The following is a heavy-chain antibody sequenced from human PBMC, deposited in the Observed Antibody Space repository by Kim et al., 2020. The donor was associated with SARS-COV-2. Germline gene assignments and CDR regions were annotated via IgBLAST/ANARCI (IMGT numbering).Heavy chain of an antibody. V-gene: IGHV1-24*01. D-gene: IGHD1-26*01. Sequence: QNFQGRVTMTEETSTGPAYMELSSLRSEDTAVYYCATSWCMSGSYSFDYWGQGTLVTVSS. CDR3: ATSWCMSGSYSFDY. J-gene: IGHJ4*02.